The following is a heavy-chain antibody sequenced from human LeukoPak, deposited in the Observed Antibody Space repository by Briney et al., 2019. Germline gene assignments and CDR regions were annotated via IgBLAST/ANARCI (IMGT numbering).Heavy chain of an antibody. V-gene: IGHV1-69*13. D-gene: IGHD3-16*01. J-gene: IGHJ4*02. CDR2: IIPIFGTA. CDR3: ARGYVNFASYFDY. CDR1: GGTFSSYA. Sequence: EASVKVSCKASGGTFSSYAISWVRQAPGQGLEWMGGIIPIFGTANYAQKFQGRVTITADESTSTAYMELSSLRAEDTAVYFCARGYVNFASYFDYWGQGILVTVSS.